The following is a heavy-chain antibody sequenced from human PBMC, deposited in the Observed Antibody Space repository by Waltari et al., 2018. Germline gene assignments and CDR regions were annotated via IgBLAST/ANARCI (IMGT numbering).Heavy chain of an antibody. V-gene: IGHV3-20*04. Sequence: VESGGGVIRPGGSLRLCCEASGFTFDDYGMSWVRQGPGKGLEWIAGINWKGDKVAYGDAVRGRFIISRDNAKNLLYLQMNTVGLDDTALYYCARGGDSSWPRWGQGTLVTVSA. D-gene: IGHD3-22*01. J-gene: IGHJ4*02. CDR1: GFTFDDYG. CDR2: INWKGDKV. CDR3: ARGGDSSWPR.